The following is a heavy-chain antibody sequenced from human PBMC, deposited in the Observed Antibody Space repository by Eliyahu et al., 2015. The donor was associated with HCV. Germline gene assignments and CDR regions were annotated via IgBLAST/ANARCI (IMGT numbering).Heavy chain of an antibody. CDR2: ISSSSSYR. J-gene: IGHJ4*02. CDR1: GFIFSSYS. Sequence: EVQLVESGGGLVKPGGSLRLSCAASGFIFSSYSMNWVRQAPGKGLEWVSSISSSSSYRYYADSVKGRFTISRDNAKDSLYLQMNSLRAEDTAVYYCAREQWLVSDYWGQGTLVTVSS. CDR3: AREQWLVSDY. V-gene: IGHV3-21*01. D-gene: IGHD6-19*01.